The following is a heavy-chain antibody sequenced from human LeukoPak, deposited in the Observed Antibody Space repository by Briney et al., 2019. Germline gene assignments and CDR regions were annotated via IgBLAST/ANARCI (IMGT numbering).Heavy chain of an antibody. CDR2: IYHSGST. Sequence: SETLSLTCTVSGGSISSGSQSWGWIRQPPGKGLEWIGSIYHSGSTYYNPSLKSRVTISVDTSKNQFSLKLSSVTAADTAVYYCARHWKPTVTTPNWIEPWGQGTLVTVSS. J-gene: IGHJ5*02. D-gene: IGHD1-1*01. V-gene: IGHV4-39*01. CDR3: ARHWKPTVTTPNWIEP. CDR1: GGSISSGSQS.